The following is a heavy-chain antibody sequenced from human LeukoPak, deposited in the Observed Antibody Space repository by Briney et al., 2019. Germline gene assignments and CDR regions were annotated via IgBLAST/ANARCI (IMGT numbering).Heavy chain of an antibody. J-gene: IGHJ4*02. CDR2: IYYNGDT. CDR3: ARLGDCGHDCYSHDY. V-gene: IGHV4-59*08. Sequence: SETLSLTCIVSGGSISGYHWGWVRQPPGKELEYISFIYYNGDTNYNPSLKSRVTMSVDTSKNQFSLKLSSVTAAETAVYYCARLGDCGHDCYSHDYWGQGTLVTVSS. CDR1: GGSISGYH. D-gene: IGHD2-21*01.